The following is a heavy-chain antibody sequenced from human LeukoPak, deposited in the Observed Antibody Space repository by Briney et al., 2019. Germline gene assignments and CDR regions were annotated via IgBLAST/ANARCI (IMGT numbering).Heavy chain of an antibody. D-gene: IGHD2-2*01. V-gene: IGHV4-39*07. Sequence: SETLSLTCTVSGGSISSSSYYWGWIRQPPGKGLEWIGSIYYSGSTYYNPSLKSRVTISVDTSKNQFSLKLSSVTAADTAVYDCAREGYCSSTSCYLLLGFDPWGQGTLVTVSS. CDR2: IYYSGST. J-gene: IGHJ5*02. CDR3: AREGYCSSTSCYLLLGFDP. CDR1: GGSISSSSYY.